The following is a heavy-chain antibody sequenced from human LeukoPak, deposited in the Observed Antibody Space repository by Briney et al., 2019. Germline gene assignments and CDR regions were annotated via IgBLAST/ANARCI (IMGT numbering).Heavy chain of an antibody. D-gene: IGHD7-27*01. CDR1: GFTSSSYT. V-gene: IGHV3-23*01. CDR3: AKDGGLWVSAHWGDS. J-gene: IGHJ4*02. Sequence: GGSLRLSCTASGFTSSSYTMTWVRQAPGKGLKWVSTITTGDGNTCYADSVKGRFTVSRDDSKNTLYLQMNSLRAEDTAVYYCAKDGGLWVSAHWGDSWGRGTLVTVSS. CDR2: ITTGDGNT.